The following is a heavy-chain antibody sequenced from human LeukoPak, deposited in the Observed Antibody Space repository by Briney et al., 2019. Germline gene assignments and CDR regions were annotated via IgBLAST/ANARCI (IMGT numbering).Heavy chain of an antibody. Sequence: PSETLSLTCAVYGGSFSGYYWGWIRQPPGKGLEWIGSIYYSGATYYNPSLKSRVTISVDTSKNQFSLKLSSVTAADTAVYYCARSAKLRYFDWSTYYFDYWGQGTLVTVSS. D-gene: IGHD3-9*01. J-gene: IGHJ4*02. V-gene: IGHV4-34*01. CDR1: GGSFSGYY. CDR3: ARSAKLRYFDWSTYYFDY. CDR2: IYYSGAT.